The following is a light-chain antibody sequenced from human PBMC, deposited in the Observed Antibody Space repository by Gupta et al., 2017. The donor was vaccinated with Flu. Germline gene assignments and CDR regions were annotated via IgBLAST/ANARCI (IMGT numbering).Light chain of an antibody. V-gene: IGKV1-39*01. Sequence: DVQMPQSPSSLSASVGDRVTFTCRASQTIGSDLTWYQQKPGQAPTVLVYGASIMHTGIPSRFSGGGSGTEFTLTISSLQSDDFAIYHCQETISCPFNFGGGTKLEIK. CDR3: QETISCPFN. J-gene: IGKJ4*01. CDR1: QTIGSD. CDR2: GAS.